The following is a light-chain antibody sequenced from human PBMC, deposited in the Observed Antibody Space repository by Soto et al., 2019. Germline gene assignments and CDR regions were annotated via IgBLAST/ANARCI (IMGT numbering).Light chain of an antibody. CDR1: SSDVVGHDY. CDR3: SSYTTITTLV. CDR2: DVS. Sequence: QSVLTQPASVSGSPGQSISISCTGTSSDVVGHDYVSWYQQLPGKAPKLMIYDVSYRPSGVSHRFSGSKSGNTASLTISGLQAEDEADYYCSSYTTITTLVFGGGTQLTVL. J-gene: IGLJ2*01. V-gene: IGLV2-14*01.